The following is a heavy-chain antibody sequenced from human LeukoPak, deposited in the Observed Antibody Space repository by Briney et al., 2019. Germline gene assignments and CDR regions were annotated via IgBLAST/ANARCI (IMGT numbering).Heavy chain of an antibody. CDR1: GGSISSYY. CDR3: ARDKSLVVVINEYFDY. Sequence: SETLSLTCTVSGGSISSYYWSWIRQPAGKGLEWIGRIYTSGSTNYNPSLKSRVTMSVDTSKNQFSLKLSSVTAADTAVYYCARDKSLVVVINEYFDYWGQGTLVTVSS. D-gene: IGHD3-22*01. J-gene: IGHJ4*02. V-gene: IGHV4-4*07. CDR2: IYTSGST.